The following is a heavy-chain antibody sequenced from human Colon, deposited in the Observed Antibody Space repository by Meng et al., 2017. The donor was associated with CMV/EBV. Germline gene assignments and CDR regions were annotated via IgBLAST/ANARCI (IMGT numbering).Heavy chain of an antibody. CDR1: GDTPPGYT. V-gene: IGHV1-8*01. D-gene: IGHD6-19*01. CDR2: VNPDTKTT. CDR3: ARGPLSGWQPD. Sequence: SCKASGDTPPGYTMYWVRQAPGQGLEWLGWVNPDTKTTRYSQQFEGRVAMTTDSSTNTVYMHLDGLTSDDTAVYYCARGPLSGWQPDWGQGTLVTVSS. J-gene: IGHJ4*02.